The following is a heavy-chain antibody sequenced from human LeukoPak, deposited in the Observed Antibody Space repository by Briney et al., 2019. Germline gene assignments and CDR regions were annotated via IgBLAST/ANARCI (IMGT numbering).Heavy chain of an antibody. V-gene: IGHV1-2*02. CDR1: GYTFTGYY. Sequence: ASVKVSCKASGYTFTGYYMHWVRQAPGQGLEWMGWMNSISGGTQYAQKFQGRVTMTSDTSISTAYMELSRLTSDGTAVYYCATNPYVTFYSMDVWGQGTTVTV. D-gene: IGHD3-10*02. J-gene: IGHJ6*02. CDR3: ATNPYVTFYSMDV. CDR2: MNSISGGT.